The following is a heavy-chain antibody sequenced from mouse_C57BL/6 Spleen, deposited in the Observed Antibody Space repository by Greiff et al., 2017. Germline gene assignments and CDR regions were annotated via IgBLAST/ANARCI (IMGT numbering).Heavy chain of an antibody. V-gene: IGHV1-64*01. CDR1: GYTFTSYW. CDR3: AREDTTVVAEAY. J-gene: IGHJ2*01. D-gene: IGHD1-1*01. Sequence: QVQLQQPGAELVKPGASVKLSCKASGYTFTSYWMHWVKQRPGQGLEWIGMIHPNSGSTNYNEKFKSKATLTVDKSSSTAYMQLSSLTSEDSAVYYCAREDTTVVAEAYWGQGTTLTVSS. CDR2: IHPNSGST.